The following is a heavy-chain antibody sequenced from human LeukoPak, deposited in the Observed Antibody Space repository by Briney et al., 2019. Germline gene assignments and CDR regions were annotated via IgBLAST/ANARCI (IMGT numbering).Heavy chain of an antibody. J-gene: IGHJ4*02. CDR1: GFTFSSYA. D-gene: IGHD3-10*01. V-gene: IGHV3-23*01. CDR2: ISDSGGST. Sequence: GGSLRLSCAASGFTFSSYAMSWVRQAPGKGLEWVSVISDSGGSTYYADSVKGRFTISRDKSKNTLYLQMNSLRAEDTAVYYCAKPVSGSYSVSSFGFDYWGQGTLVTVSS. CDR3: AKPVSGSYSVSSFGFDY.